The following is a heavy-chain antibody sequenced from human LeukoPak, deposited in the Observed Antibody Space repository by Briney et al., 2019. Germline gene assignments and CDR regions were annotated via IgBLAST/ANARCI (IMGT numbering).Heavy chain of an antibody. J-gene: IGHJ6*03. D-gene: IGHD2-2*03. Sequence: PSETLSLTCTVSGGSISSSSYYWGWIRQPPGKGLEWIGSIYYSGSTYYNPSLKSRVTISVDTSKNQFSLKLSSVTAADTAVYYCARFRLEEDGYPLYYMDVWGKGTTVTVSS. V-gene: IGHV4-39*07. CDR2: IYYSGST. CDR3: ARFRLEEDGYPLYYMDV. CDR1: GGSISSSSYY.